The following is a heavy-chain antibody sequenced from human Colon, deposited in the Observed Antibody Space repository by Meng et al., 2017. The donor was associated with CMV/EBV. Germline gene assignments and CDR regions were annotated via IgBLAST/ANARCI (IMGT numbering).Heavy chain of an antibody. D-gene: IGHD3-3*01. CDR1: GFTFSSYA. V-gene: IGHV3-23*01. CDR3: TKGLQYSDFWGVDS. Sequence: GESLKISCAGSGFTFSSYAMSWVRQAPGAGLEWVSAISGNAAVTYDAASVGARFTISRDNSKNTVYLQMNNLTAEDTAVYYCTKGLQYSDFWGVDSWGQGTLVTVSS. CDR2: ISGNAAVT. J-gene: IGHJ4*02.